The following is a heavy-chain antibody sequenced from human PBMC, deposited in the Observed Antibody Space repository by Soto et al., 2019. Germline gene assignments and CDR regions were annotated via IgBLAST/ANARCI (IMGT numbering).Heavy chain of an antibody. D-gene: IGHD6-13*01. CDR2: ISYDGSNK. V-gene: IGHV3-30*18. Sequence: QVQLVESGGGVVQPGRSLRLSCAASGFTFSSYGMHWVRQAPGKGLVWVAVISYDGSNKYFADSVKGRFTISRDNSKNTLYLQMNSLRAEDTAVYYCAKGPYSSSWYSFADYWGQGTLVTVSS. J-gene: IGHJ4*02. CDR3: AKGPYSSSWYSFADY. CDR1: GFTFSSYG.